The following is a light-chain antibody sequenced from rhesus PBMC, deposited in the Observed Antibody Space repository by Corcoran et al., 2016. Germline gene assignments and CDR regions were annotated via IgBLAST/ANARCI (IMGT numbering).Light chain of an antibody. Sequence: DIQLTQSPSSLSASVGDRVTITCRASQGISSSLAWYQQKSGKAPKLLIYDASNLQSGVPSRFSGSGSGTEVSLTISSLQPEDFATYYCQQRNSYPLTFGGGTKVEIK. J-gene: IGKJ4*01. CDR3: QQRNSYPLT. CDR2: DAS. V-gene: IGKV1-38*01. CDR1: QGISSS.